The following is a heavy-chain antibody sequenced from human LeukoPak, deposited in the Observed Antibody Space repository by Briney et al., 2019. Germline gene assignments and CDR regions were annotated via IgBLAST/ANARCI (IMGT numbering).Heavy chain of an antibody. D-gene: IGHD4-17*01. J-gene: IGHJ6*02. Sequence: SETLSLTCTVSGGSISSGSYYWSWIRQPAGEGLEWIGRIYTSGSTNYNPSLKSRVTVSVDTSKNQFSLKLSSVTAADTAVYYCVRSIRGLYGDSYYYYYGMDVWGQGTTVTVSS. CDR3: VRSIRGLYGDSYYYYYGMDV. CDR2: IYTSGST. V-gene: IGHV4-61*02. CDR1: GGSISSGSYY.